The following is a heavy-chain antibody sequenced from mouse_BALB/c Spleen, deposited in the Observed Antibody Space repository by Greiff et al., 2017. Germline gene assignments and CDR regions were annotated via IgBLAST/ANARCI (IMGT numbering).Heavy chain of an antibody. CDR2: IYPGDGDT. D-gene: IGHD2-4*01. J-gene: IGHJ2*01. V-gene: IGHV1-82*01. Sequence: QVQLQQSGPELVKPGASVKISCKASGYAFSSSWMNWVKQRPGQGLEWIGRIYPGDGDTNYNGKFKGKATLTADKSSSTAYMQLSSLTSVDSAVYFCARWSTMITTYYFDYWGQGTTLTVSS. CDR3: ARWSTMITTYYFDY. CDR1: GYAFSSSW.